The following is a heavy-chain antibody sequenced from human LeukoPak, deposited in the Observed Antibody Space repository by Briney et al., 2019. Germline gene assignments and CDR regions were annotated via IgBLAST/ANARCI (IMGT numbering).Heavy chain of an antibody. CDR1: GGSISSYY. V-gene: IGHV4-59*12. CDR2: IYYSGST. Sequence: PSETLSLTCTVSGGSISSYYWSWIRQPPGKGLEWIGYIYYSGSTNYNPSLKSRVTISVDTSKNQFSLRLSSVTAADTAVYYCRLDSIDYYSVDYWGRGILVTVSS. J-gene: IGHJ4*02. CDR3: RLDSIDYYSVDY. D-gene: IGHD3-22*01.